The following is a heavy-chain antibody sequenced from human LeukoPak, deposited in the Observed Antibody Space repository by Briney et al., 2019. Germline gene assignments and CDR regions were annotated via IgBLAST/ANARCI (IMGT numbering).Heavy chain of an antibody. CDR2: ISGSGDNT. D-gene: IGHD4-17*01. CDR1: GFTFSNYA. V-gene: IGHV3-23*01. CDR3: VKPRWVTTNNYDY. Sequence: GGSLRLSCAASGFTFSNYAMSWVRQAPGKGLEWVSAISGSGDNTNYADSVKGRLTISRDNSKNTLYLQMSSLRAEDTAVYYCVKPRWVTTNNYDYWGLGTLVTVSS. J-gene: IGHJ4*02.